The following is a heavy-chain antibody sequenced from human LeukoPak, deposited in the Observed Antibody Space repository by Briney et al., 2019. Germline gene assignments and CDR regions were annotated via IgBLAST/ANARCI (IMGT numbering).Heavy chain of an antibody. V-gene: IGHV4-34*01. CDR2: INHSGST. J-gene: IGHJ6*03. CDR3: ARDYQEGYGDYVGDYYYYMDV. CDR1: GGSFSGYY. Sequence: SETLSLTCAVYGGSFSGYYWSWIRQPPGKGLEWIGEINHSGSTNYNPSLKSRVTISVNTSKNQFSLKLSSVTAADTAVYYCARDYQEGYGDYVGDYYYYMDVWGKGTTVTVSS. D-gene: IGHD4-17*01.